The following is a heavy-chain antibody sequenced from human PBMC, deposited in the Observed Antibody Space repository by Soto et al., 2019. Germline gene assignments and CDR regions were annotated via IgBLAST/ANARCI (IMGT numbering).Heavy chain of an antibody. V-gene: IGHV4-30-2*01. CDR2: IYHSGST. J-gene: IGHJ5*02. Sequence: PSETLSLTCAVSGGSISSGGYSWSWIRQPPGKGLEWIGYIYHSGSTYYNPSLKSRVTISVDRSKNQFSLKLSSVTAADTAVYYCARGNSGVGSNWFDPWGQGTLVTVS. D-gene: IGHD3-3*01. CDR1: GGSISSGGYS. CDR3: ARGNSGVGSNWFDP.